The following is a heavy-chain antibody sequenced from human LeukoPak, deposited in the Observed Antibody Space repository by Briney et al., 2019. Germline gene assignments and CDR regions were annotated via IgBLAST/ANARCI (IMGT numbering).Heavy chain of an antibody. V-gene: IGHV3-15*01. Sequence: GGSLRLSCAASGFTFSSYEMNWVRQAPGKGLEWIGRIKLVTEGGTTDHAAPVKGRFSISRDDSKNTLYLQMDSLRIEDTAVYYCAMKLAAAGPMDVWGKGTTVTVSS. D-gene: IGHD6-13*01. J-gene: IGHJ6*03. CDR2: IKLVTEGGTT. CDR3: AMKLAAAGPMDV. CDR1: GFTFSSYE.